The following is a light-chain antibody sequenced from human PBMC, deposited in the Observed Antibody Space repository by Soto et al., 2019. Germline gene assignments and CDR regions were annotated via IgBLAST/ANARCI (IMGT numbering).Light chain of an antibody. CDR1: QSVSSY. Sequence: EIVLTQSPATLSLSPGERATLSCRASQSVSSYLAWYQQKPGQAPRLLIYDASNRATGIPARFSGSGSGTDFTLTISSLEPEDFAVYYGQQRRNWPHTFGQGTRLEIK. V-gene: IGKV3-11*01. CDR3: QQRRNWPHT. CDR2: DAS. J-gene: IGKJ5*01.